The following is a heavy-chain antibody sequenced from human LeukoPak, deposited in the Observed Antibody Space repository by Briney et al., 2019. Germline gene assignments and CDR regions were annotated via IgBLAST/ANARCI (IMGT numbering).Heavy chain of an antibody. D-gene: IGHD2-2*01. CDR1: GGFFSGYY. V-gene: IGHV4-34*01. Sequence: SETLSLTCAVYGGFFSGYYWSWIRQPPGKGLEWIGEINHSGSTNYNPSLKSRVTISVDTSKNQFSLKLSSVTAADTAVYYCARTDIVVVPAAMRPRINWFDPWGQGTLVTVSS. J-gene: IGHJ5*02. CDR3: ARTDIVVVPAAMRPRINWFDP. CDR2: INHSGST.